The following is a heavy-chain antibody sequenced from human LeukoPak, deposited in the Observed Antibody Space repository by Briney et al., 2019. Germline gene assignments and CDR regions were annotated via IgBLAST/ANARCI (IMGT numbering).Heavy chain of an antibody. Sequence: SETLSLTCTVSGGSISSYYWSWIRQPPGKGLEWIGYGSYSGSTNSNPSLKSRVTISVDTSKNQFSPRLSSVTAADTAAYYCAREGTAGTNLNWFDPWGQGTLVTV. V-gene: IGHV4-59*01. CDR2: GSYSGST. D-gene: IGHD1-1*01. CDR1: GGSISSYY. J-gene: IGHJ5*02. CDR3: AREGTAGTNLNWFDP.